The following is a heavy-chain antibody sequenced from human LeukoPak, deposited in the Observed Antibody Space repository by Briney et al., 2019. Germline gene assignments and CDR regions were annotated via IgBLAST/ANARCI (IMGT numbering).Heavy chain of an antibody. J-gene: IGHJ4*02. V-gene: IGHV4-59*01. D-gene: IGHD4-23*01. CDR3: AREDYGGNSGI. Sequence: SETLSLTCTVSGGSISSYYWSWVRQPPGKGLEWIGYIYYSGSTNYNPPLKSRVTISVDTSNNQFSLKLSSVTAADTAVYYCAREDYGGNSGIWGQGTLVTVSS. CDR1: GGSISSYY. CDR2: IYYSGST.